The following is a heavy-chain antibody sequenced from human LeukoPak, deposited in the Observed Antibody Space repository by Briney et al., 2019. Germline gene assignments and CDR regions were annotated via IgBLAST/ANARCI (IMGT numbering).Heavy chain of an antibody. Sequence: GGALRLSCAASGFTFDEYAMHGVRQAPGKGLEWVSLISWGGGSSYYADSVRGRFSFSRDNRKNCLYLQMNNVRPEDTAFYYCAKDSGGNSGRTDYFDFWGQGTLVTVSS. J-gene: IGHJ4*02. CDR1: GFTFDEYA. CDR3: AKDSGGNSGRTDYFDF. CDR2: ISWGGGSS. D-gene: IGHD2/OR15-2a*01. V-gene: IGHV3-43D*03.